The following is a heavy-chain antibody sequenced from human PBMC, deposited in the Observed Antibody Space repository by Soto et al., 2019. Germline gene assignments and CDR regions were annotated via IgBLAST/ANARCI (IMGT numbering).Heavy chain of an antibody. D-gene: IGHD4-17*01. CDR2: IWYDGSNK. J-gene: IGHJ6*02. CDR1: GFTFSSYG. CDR3: ARLRTVTYYYYYGMDV. V-gene: IGHV3-33*01. Sequence: PGGSLRLSCAASGFTFSSYGMHWVRQAPGKGLEWVAVIWYDGSNKYYADSVKGRFTISRDNSKNTLYLQMNSLRAEDTAVYYCARLRTVTYYYYYGMDVWGQGTTVTVSS.